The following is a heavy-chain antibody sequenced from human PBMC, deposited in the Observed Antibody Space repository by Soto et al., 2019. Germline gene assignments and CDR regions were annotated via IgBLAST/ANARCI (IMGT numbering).Heavy chain of an antibody. Sequence: GGSLRLCCTASGFTFSTYGMHWVRQAPGKGLEWVAVTSYDGSNKYYADSVKGRFTISRDNSKNTLYLQMTSLRPEDTAVYYCAKGDVSGTLHWFDPWGQGTLVTVSS. V-gene: IGHV3-30*18. J-gene: IGHJ5*02. CDR2: TSYDGSNK. CDR1: GFTFSTYG. CDR3: AKGDVSGTLHWFDP. D-gene: IGHD6-19*01.